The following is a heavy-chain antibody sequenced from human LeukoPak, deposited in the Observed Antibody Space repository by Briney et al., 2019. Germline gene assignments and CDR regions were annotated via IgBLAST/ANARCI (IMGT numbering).Heavy chain of an antibody. D-gene: IGHD4-11*01. CDR1: GGSFSGYY. V-gene: IGHV4-34*01. J-gene: IGHJ3*02. Sequence: SEALSLTCAVYGGSFSGYYWSWIRQPPGKGLEWIGEINHSGSTNYNPSLKSRVTISVDTSKNQFSLKLSSVTAADTAVYYCARPGVDYNDAFDIWGQGTMVTVSS. CDR3: ARPGVDYNDAFDI. CDR2: INHSGST.